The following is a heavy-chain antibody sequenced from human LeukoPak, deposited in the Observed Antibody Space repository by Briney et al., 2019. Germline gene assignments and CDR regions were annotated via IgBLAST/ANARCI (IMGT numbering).Heavy chain of an antibody. Sequence: PSETLSLTCTVSGGSISNIYWSWIRQPPGKGLEWIGYINTSGSTKYNPSLKSRVTISVDTSKNQFSPKLTSVTAADTAVYYCARHEGLAAGGFDYWGQGTLVTVSS. CDR1: GGSISNIY. CDR3: ARHEGLAAGGFDY. CDR2: INTSGST. J-gene: IGHJ4*02. D-gene: IGHD6-13*01. V-gene: IGHV4-4*09.